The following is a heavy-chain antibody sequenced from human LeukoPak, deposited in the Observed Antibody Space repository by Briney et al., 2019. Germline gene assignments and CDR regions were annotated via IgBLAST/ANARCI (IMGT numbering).Heavy chain of an antibody. J-gene: IGHJ3*02. V-gene: IGHV3-33*06. CDR3: VKERGPFDAFDI. Sequence: PGRSLRLSCAATGFTFSTYGMHWVRQAPGKGLEWVAVIWSDGNNKFYADSVKGRFTFSRDNSRNTLSLQMNGLRAEDTAVYYCVKERGPFDAFDIWGQGTMVTVSS. CDR1: GFTFSTYG. CDR2: IWSDGNNK.